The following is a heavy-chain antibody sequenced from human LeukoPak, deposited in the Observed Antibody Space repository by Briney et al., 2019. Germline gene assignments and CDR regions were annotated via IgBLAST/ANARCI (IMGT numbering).Heavy chain of an antibody. D-gene: IGHD5-24*01. J-gene: IGHJ4*02. CDR2: INHSGST. CDR1: GGSFSGYY. CDR3: ARRRWLQXXFDY. Sequence: SETLSLTCAVYGGSFSGYYWSWIRQPPGKGLEWIGEINHSGSTNYNPSLKSRVTISVDTSKNQFSLRLSSVTAADTAVYYCARRRWLQXXFDYWGQGTLVTVSS. V-gene: IGHV4-34*01.